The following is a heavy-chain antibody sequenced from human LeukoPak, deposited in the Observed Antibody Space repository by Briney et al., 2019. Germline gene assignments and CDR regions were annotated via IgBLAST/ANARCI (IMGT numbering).Heavy chain of an antibody. J-gene: IGHJ4*02. CDR2: IIPISGTA. CDR3: ARALSKGYFDY. CDR1: GGTFTSYA. V-gene: IGHV1-69*01. Sequence: GASVKVSCKASGGTFTSYAISWVRQAPGQGLEWMGGIIPISGTANYAQKFQGRVTITADESTSTAYMELSSLRSEDTAVYYCARALSKGYFDYWGQGTLVTVSS.